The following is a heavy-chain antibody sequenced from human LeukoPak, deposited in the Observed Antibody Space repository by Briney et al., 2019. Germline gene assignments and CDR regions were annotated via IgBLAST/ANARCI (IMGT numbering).Heavy chain of an antibody. CDR3: AKECLERWVQLSWAFDI. D-gene: IGHD5-24*01. J-gene: IGHJ3*02. CDR1: GFTFNSYW. CDR2: ISYDGSNK. V-gene: IGHV3-30*18. Sequence: GGSLRLSCAASGFTFNSYWMHRLRQAPGKGLEWGAVISYDGSNKYYADSVKGPFTISRDNSKNTLYLKMNSLRAEDTAVYYCAKECLERWVQLSWAFDIWGQGTMVTVS.